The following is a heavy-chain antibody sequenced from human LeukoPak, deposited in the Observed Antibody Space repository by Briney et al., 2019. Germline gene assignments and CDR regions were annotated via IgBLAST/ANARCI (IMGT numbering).Heavy chain of an antibody. CDR3: ARSETGYNSHFDN. V-gene: IGHV4-39*01. CDR2: VYYGGST. D-gene: IGHD5-24*01. CDR1: GGSIISNTYY. J-gene: IGHJ4*02. Sequence: MASETLSLTCTVSGGSIISNTYYWGWIRQPPGKGLEWIGNVYYGGSTYYNPSLKSRVTMSVDTSKNQFSLELTSVTAADTAVYYCARSETGYNSHFDNWGQGTLVTVSS.